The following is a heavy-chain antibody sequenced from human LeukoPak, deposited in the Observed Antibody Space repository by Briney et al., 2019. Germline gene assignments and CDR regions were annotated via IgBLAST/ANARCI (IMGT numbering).Heavy chain of an antibody. J-gene: IGHJ6*04. CDR3: AELGITMIGGV. D-gene: IGHD3-10*02. V-gene: IGHV3-33*05. CDR1: GFTYSHNG. CDR2: ISYDGSNK. Sequence: GGSLRLSCVASGFTYSHNGMHWVRQAPGKGLEWVAVISYDGSNKYYADSVKGRFTISRDNSKNTLYLQMNSLRAEDTAVYYCAELGITMIGGVWGKGTTVTISS.